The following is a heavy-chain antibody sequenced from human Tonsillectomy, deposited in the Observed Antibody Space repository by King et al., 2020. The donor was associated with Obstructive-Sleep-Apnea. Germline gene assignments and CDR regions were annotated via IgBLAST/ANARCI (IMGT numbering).Heavy chain of an antibody. J-gene: IGHJ3*02. CDR3: ARDGSGSAFDI. D-gene: IGHD3-10*01. CDR1: GFTFSNYW. V-gene: IGHV3-74*01. CDR2: INSDGSST. Sequence: VQLVESGGGLVQPGGSLRLSCAASGFTFSNYWMHWVRQAPGKGLVWVSRINSDGSSTSYADSVKGRFTSSRDNAKNRLYLQMNSLRAEDTAVYNCARDGSGSAFDIWGQGTMVTVSS.